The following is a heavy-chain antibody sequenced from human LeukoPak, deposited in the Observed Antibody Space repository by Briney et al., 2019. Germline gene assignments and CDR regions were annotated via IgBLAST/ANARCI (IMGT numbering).Heavy chain of an antibody. CDR1: GFTFSSYS. Sequence: GGSLRLSCAASGFTFSSYSMNWVRQAPGKGLEWVSYISSSSSTIYYADSVKGRFTISRDNAKNSLYLQMNSLRAEDTAVYYCARGRSIVGATGGYWGQGTLVTVSS. D-gene: IGHD1-26*01. CDR3: ARGRSIVGATGGY. V-gene: IGHV3-48*01. J-gene: IGHJ4*02. CDR2: ISSSSSTI.